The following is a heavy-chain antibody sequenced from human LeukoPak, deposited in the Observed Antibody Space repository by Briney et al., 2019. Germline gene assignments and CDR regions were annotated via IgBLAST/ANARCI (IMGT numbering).Heavy chain of an antibody. J-gene: IGHJ4*02. Sequence: PGGSLRLSCAASGFTFSSYAMHWVRQAPGKGLEWVAVISYDGSNKYYADSVKGRFTISRDNSKNTLYLQMNSLRAEDTAVYYCARDLQDIVVVPAAIPLEAAVDYWGQGTLVTVSS. V-gene: IGHV3-30*04. D-gene: IGHD2-2*02. CDR3: ARDLQDIVVVPAAIPLEAAVDY. CDR1: GFTFSSYA. CDR2: ISYDGSNK.